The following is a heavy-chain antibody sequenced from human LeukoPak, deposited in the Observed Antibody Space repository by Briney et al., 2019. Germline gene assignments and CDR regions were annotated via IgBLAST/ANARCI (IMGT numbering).Heavy chain of an antibody. V-gene: IGHV3-48*01. J-gene: IGHJ4*02. CDR2: ISSSSSTI. Sequence: GGSLRLSCAASGFTFSSYSMNWVRQAPGKGLEWVSYISSSSSTIYYADSVKGRFTISRDNSKNTLYLQMNSLRAEDTAVYYCAKDLLGEYQLLYFDYWGQGTLVTVSS. CDR1: GFTFSSYS. D-gene: IGHD2-2*01. CDR3: AKDLLGEYQLLYFDY.